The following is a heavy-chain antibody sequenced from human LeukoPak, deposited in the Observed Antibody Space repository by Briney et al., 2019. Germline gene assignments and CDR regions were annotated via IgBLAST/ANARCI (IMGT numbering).Heavy chain of an antibody. D-gene: IGHD4-17*01. CDR3: ARGPTVTFNYHYGMDV. J-gene: IGHJ6*02. CDR1: GFTFSDHY. CDR2: TRSKARGYTT. V-gene: IGHV3-72*01. Sequence: GGSLRLSCATSGFTFSDHYMDWVRQAPGKGLEWVARTRSKARGYTTEYAASVKGRFTVSRDESMNLLYLQMNSLKTEDTAVYYCARGPTVTFNYHYGMDVWGQGTTVTVS.